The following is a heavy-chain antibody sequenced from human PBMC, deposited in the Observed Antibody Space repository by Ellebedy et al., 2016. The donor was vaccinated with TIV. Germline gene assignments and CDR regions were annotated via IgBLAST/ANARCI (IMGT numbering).Heavy chain of an antibody. D-gene: IGHD4-17*01. CDR3: ARRASYGDYAVQVNPWFDP. J-gene: IGHJ5*02. CDR2: IRQEGDEI. CDR1: GFNFSSYW. Sequence: GESLKISCAASGFNFSSYWMTWVRQAPGKGLEWVAKIRQEGDEIYYVESVKGRFTISSENAKSSLFLQMNSLRVEDTAVYYCARRASYGDYAVQVNPWFDPWGQGTLVTVSS. V-gene: IGHV3-7*01.